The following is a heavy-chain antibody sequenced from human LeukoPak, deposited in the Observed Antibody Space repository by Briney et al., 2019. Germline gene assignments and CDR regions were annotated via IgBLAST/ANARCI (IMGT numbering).Heavy chain of an antibody. D-gene: IGHD3-3*01. CDR2: ISAYNGNA. Sequence: ASVKVSCKASGYTFTSYGISWVRQAPGQGLEWMGWISAYNGNANYAQKFQGRVTMTEDTSTDTAYMELSSLRSEDTAVYYCATGGRSTIFGVTPFDYWGQGTLVTVSS. CDR1: GYTFTSYG. J-gene: IGHJ4*02. CDR3: ATGGRSTIFGVTPFDY. V-gene: IGHV1-18*01.